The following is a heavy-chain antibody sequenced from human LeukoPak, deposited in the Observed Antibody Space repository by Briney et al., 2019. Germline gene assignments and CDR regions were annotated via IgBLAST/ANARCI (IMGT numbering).Heavy chain of an antibody. CDR2: ISGSGGST. V-gene: IGHV3-23*01. J-gene: IGHJ4*02. CDR1: GFTFSSYS. Sequence: GGSLRLSCAASGFTFSSYSMSWVRQAPGKGLEWVSAISGSGGSTYYADSVKGRFTISRDNSKNTLYLQMNSLRAEDTAVYYCATRPTIFGVVTPFDYWGQGTLVTVSS. CDR3: ATRPTIFGVVTPFDY. D-gene: IGHD3-3*01.